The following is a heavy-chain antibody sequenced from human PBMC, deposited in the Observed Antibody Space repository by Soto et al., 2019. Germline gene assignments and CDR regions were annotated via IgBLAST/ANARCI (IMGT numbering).Heavy chain of an antibody. Sequence: SETLSLTCTVSGGSISSSSYYGGWIRQPPGKGLEWIGSIYYSGSTYYNPSLKSRVTISVDRSKNQFSLKLSSVTAADTAVYYCARGPYDFWSGYSLGYYYGMDVWGQGTTVTVSS. J-gene: IGHJ6*02. CDR1: GGSISSSSYY. CDR3: ARGPYDFWSGYSLGYYYGMDV. CDR2: IYYSGST. D-gene: IGHD3-3*01. V-gene: IGHV4-39*07.